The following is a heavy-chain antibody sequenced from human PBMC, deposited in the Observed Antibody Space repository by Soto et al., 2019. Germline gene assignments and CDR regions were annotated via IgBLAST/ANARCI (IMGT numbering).Heavy chain of an antibody. D-gene: IGHD3-22*01. Sequence: EVQLLESGGDWIQPGGSLRRSCAASGFTFNIYAMTWVRQAPGKGLEWVSAISRYGDITYYADSVEGRFSISRDNSKNTLYLQMNSLSAEDTAVYDCAKDRYLDHDSRGYLFDNWGQGTLVTVSS. CDR1: GFTFNIYA. CDR2: ISRYGDIT. V-gene: IGHV3-23*01. CDR3: AKDRYLDHDSRGYLFDN. J-gene: IGHJ4*02.